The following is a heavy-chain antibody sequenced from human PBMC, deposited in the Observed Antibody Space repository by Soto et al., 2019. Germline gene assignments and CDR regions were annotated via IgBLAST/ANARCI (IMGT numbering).Heavy chain of an antibody. CDR2: VYYSGST. D-gene: IGHD3-9*01. J-gene: IGHJ4*02. CDR3: GRLEGLATISYYFDY. Sequence: PSATLSLTCTVSGGSVGSSSYYWGWVRQPPGKGLEWIGSVYYSGSTYYNPSLESRVTISVDKSKNQFSLKLMSLSAADTAVYYCGRLEGLATISYYFDYWGQGALVTVSS. V-gene: IGHV4-39*01. CDR1: GGSVGSSSYY.